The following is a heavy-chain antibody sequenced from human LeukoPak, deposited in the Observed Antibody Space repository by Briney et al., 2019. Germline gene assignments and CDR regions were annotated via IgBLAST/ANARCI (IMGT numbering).Heavy chain of an antibody. D-gene: IGHD3-3*01. V-gene: IGHV3-23*01. J-gene: IGHJ4*02. Sequence: GGSLRLSCAVSGFAFSSYVMSWVRQAPGKGLEWVSTISGSGSSTYYADSVKGRFTISRDNSKNTLYLQMNSLRAEDTAVYYCAKDQGMTIFGVIIGNFDYWGQGTLVTVSS. CDR3: AKDQGMTIFGVIIGNFDY. CDR1: GFAFSSYV. CDR2: ISGSGSST.